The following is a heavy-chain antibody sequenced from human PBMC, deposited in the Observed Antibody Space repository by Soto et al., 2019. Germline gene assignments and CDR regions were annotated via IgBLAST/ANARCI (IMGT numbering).Heavy chain of an antibody. CDR3: ASGGSSSPYQPLPTPDY. CDR2: INSDGSST. J-gene: IGHJ4*02. D-gene: IGHD6-13*01. CDR1: GFTFSSYW. Sequence: GGSLRLSCAASGFTFSSYWMHWVRQAPGKGLVWVSRINSDGSSTSYADSVKGRFTISRDNAKNTLYLQMNSLRAEDTAVYYCASGGSSSPYQPLPTPDYWGQGTLVTVSS. V-gene: IGHV3-74*01.